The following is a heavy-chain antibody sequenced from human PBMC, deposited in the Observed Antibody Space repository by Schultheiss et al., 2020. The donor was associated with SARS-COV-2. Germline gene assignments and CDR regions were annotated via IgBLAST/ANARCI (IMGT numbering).Heavy chain of an antibody. D-gene: IGHD3-3*01. CDR1: SGSISNNYY. CDR2: IYYSGST. J-gene: IGHJ6*03. V-gene: IGHV4-59*12. CDR3: ARDTYYDFWSGYYTFNYYYMDV. Sequence: SETLSLTCAVSSGSISNNYYWSWIRQPPGKGLEWIGYIYYSGSTNYNPSLKSRVTISVDTSKNQFSLKLSSVTAADTAVYYCARDTYYDFWSGYYTFNYYYMDVWGKGTTVTVSS.